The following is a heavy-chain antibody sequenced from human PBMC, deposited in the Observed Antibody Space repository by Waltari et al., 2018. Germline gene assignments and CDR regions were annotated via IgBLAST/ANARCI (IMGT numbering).Heavy chain of an antibody. D-gene: IGHD2-8*02. J-gene: IGHJ4*02. CDR1: AYAVNSGFY. CDR3: MRQALGYCTSAACRRLES. CDR2: TYHDGTT. Sequence: QLQESGPGLLEPSETLSLTCDVSAYAVNSGFYCGWIRQPPGRGLEWIGTTYHDGTTFYNPTLKSRLTISMDTSKNQFFLKVNSVTAADTAMYYCMRQALGYCTSAACRRLESWGQGTLVTVSS. V-gene: IGHV4-38-2*01.